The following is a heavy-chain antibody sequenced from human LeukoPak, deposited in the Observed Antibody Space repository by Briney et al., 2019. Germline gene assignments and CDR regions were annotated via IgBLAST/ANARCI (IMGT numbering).Heavy chain of an antibody. Sequence: RTSETLSLTCTVSGGSISSYYWSWIRQPPGKGLEWIGYIYYSGSTNYNPSLKSRVTISVDTSKNQFSLKLSSVTAAGTAVYYCARDRGGYCSSTSCYAPGMDVWGQGTTVTVSS. D-gene: IGHD2-2*01. CDR1: GGSISSYY. J-gene: IGHJ6*02. V-gene: IGHV4-59*01. CDR3: ARDRGGYCSSTSCYAPGMDV. CDR2: IYYSGST.